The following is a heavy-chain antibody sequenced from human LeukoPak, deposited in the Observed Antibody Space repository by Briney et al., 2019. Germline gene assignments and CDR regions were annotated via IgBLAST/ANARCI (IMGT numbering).Heavy chain of an antibody. J-gene: IGHJ4*02. Sequence: PGGSLSLSCAASGFSLSSYGMGWVRQAPGEGLEWVSVISGSCGSTYYADSVKGRFTISRDNSKNPLYLQLNSLRAEHTAVYYCAKGVGGDWYRSHDYWGQGTLVTVSS. D-gene: IGHD2-21*02. CDR1: GFSLSSYG. CDR3: AKGVGGDWYRSHDY. V-gene: IGHV3-23*01. CDR2: ISGSCGST.